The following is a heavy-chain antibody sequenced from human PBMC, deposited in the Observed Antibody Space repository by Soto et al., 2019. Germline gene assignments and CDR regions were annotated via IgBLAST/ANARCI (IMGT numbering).Heavy chain of an antibody. V-gene: IGHV1-18*01. D-gene: IGHD1-1*01. Sequence: ASVKVSCKTSGYTFSNYGITWVRQAPGQPLEWLGWISLYSDGTNYAQKFQGRVSMTTDTSTTTAYMELRSLRSDDTAVYYCVRDGTKTLRDWFDPWGQGISVTVSS. CDR1: GYTFSNYG. J-gene: IGHJ5*02. CDR3: VRDGTKTLRDWFDP. CDR2: ISLYSDGT.